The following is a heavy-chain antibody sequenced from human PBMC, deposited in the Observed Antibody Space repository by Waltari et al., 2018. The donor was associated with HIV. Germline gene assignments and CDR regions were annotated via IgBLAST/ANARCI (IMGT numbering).Heavy chain of an antibody. V-gene: IGHV3-21*01. CDR3: ARQDSSGGNYYYGMDV. J-gene: IGHJ6*02. D-gene: IGHD3-22*01. Sequence: EVQLVESGGGLVTPGGSLRLSCAASGCTFSSYGMSWVRQAPGKGLEWVSSISSSSIYISYADSVKGRFTISRDNAKNSLYLQMNSLRAEDTAVYYCARQDSSGGNYYYGMDVWGQGTTVTVSS. CDR1: GCTFSSYG. CDR2: ISSSSIYI.